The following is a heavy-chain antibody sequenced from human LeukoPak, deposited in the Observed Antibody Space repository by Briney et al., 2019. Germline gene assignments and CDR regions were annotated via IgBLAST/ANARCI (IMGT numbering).Heavy chain of an antibody. D-gene: IGHD3-22*01. CDR1: GYSIRSGYY. CDR3: ATWAYDSSGYSDY. J-gene: IGHJ4*02. CDR2: IYQSGNT. V-gene: IGHV4-38-2*02. Sequence: SETLSLTCSVSGYSIRSGYYWGWIRQPPGKGLEWIGSIYQSGNTYYNESLKSRVTISVDTSKNQFSLKLSSVTAADTAVYYCATWAYDSSGYSDYWGQGTLVTVSS.